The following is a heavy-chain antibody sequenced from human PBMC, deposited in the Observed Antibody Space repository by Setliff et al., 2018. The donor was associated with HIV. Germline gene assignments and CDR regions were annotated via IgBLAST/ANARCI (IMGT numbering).Heavy chain of an antibody. J-gene: IGHJ3*02. Sequence: ASVKVSCKTSGYTFSDYGITWVRQAPGQGLEWMGWISVYNGNTNYAQKFQGRVTMTTDTSTSTAYMELRSLRSDDTAVYYCARGSSSIAAAYPDALDIWGQGTMVTVSS. CDR3: ARGSSSIAAAYPDALDI. CDR1: GYTFSDYG. D-gene: IGHD6-13*01. CDR2: ISVYNGNT. V-gene: IGHV1-18*01.